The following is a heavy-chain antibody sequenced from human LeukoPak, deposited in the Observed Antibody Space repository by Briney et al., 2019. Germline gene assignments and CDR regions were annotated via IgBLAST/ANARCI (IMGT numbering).Heavy chain of an antibody. V-gene: IGHV4-59*08. CDR3: ATRYIYLSTFDY. Sequence: SETLSLTCTVSGGSITSYYWSWIRQPPGKGLECIGYIFYGGSTNYNPSLKSRVTISVDTSNNQFSLKLSSVTAADTAVYYCATRYIYLSTFDYWGQGTLVTVSS. CDR2: IFYGGST. D-gene: IGHD3-9*01. CDR1: GGSITSYY. J-gene: IGHJ4*02.